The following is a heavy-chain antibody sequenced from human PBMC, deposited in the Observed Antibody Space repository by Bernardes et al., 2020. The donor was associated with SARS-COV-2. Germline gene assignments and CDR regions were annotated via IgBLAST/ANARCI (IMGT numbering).Heavy chain of an antibody. V-gene: IGHV3-9*01. D-gene: IGHD1-26*01. CDR3: ASLRETGYYYYGMDV. J-gene: IGHJ6*02. CDR2: ISWNSGSI. CDR1: GFTFDDYA. Sequence: GGSLRLSCAASGFTFDDYAMHWVRQAPGKGLEWVSGISWNSGSIGYADSVKGRFTISRDNAKNSLYLQMNSLRAEDTALYYCASLRETGYYYYGMDVWGQGTTVTVSS.